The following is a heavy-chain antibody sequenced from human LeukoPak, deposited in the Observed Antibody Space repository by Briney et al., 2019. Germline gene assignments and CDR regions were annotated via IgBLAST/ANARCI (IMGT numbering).Heavy chain of an antibody. CDR2: IVGDSSKT. J-gene: IGHJ6*03. V-gene: IGHV3-23*01. Sequence: GGSLRLSCAISGLTFHDYAMTWVRQAPGKGLEWVSTIVGDSSKTYYADSVKGRFTISRDNSNYMLFLHMNNLRAEDTANYYCAKQPYNYYLDVWGKGTTVTVSS. CDR1: GLTFHDYA. D-gene: IGHD2-21*01. CDR3: AKQPYNYYLDV.